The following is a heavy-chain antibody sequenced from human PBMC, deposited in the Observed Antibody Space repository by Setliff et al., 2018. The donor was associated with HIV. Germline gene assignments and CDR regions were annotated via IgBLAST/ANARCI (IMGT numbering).Heavy chain of an antibody. J-gene: IGHJ5*02. CDR3: ARHRYSSSINWFDP. Sequence: SETLSLTCSVSGDSLGSHYWSWVRQPPGKGLEWIGSVDYSGTPNYSPSLKSRVTISLDTSKNEISLKVTSVTAADTAVYYCARHRYSSSINWFDPWGQGTLVTVSS. CDR2: VDYSGTP. CDR1: GDSLGSHY. V-gene: IGHV4-59*11. D-gene: IGHD6-13*01.